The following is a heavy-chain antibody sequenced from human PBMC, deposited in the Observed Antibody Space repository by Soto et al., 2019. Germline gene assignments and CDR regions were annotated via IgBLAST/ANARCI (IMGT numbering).Heavy chain of an antibody. CDR1: GYTFTSYD. V-gene: IGHV1-8*01. Sequence: ASVKVSCKASGYTFTSYDINWVRQATGQGLEWMGWMNPNSGNTGYAQKFQGRVTMTRNTSISTAYMELSSLRSEDTAVYYCARGSQYSGYEEDYYYYYYMDVWGKGTTVTVSS. J-gene: IGHJ6*03. CDR3: ARGSQYSGYEEDYYYYYYMDV. D-gene: IGHD5-12*01. CDR2: MNPNSGNT.